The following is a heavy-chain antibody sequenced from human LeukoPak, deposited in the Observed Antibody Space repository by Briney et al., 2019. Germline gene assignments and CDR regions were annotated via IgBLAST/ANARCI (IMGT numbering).Heavy chain of an antibody. Sequence: MRGESLKISCKGSGYKFNAYWIAWLRQMPGKGLEWLGIIYPGDSETRYSPSFQGQVTISAAKSITTAYLQWGTLKASDTAMYYCTRSPRDGYHDAFDIWGQGTMVTV. J-gene: IGHJ3*02. D-gene: IGHD5-24*01. CDR2: IYPGDSET. CDR1: GYKFNAYW. V-gene: IGHV5-51*01. CDR3: TRSPRDGYHDAFDI.